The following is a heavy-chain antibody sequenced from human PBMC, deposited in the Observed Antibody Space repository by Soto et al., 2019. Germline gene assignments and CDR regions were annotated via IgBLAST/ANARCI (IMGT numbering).Heavy chain of an antibody. CDR1: GFTVNNNY. V-gene: IGHV3-66*01. CDR2: TYSGGKS. J-gene: IGHJ6*02. CDR3: ARDRTESYYGMDV. Sequence: EVQLVQSGGGLVQPGGSLRLSCAASGFTVNNNYISWVRLAPGKGLEWVSVTYSGGKSYYADSVKGRFTNSRDKSENTLYLQMNSLRAEDTAVYYCARDRTESYYGMDVWGQGTTVTVSS. D-gene: IGHD3-10*01.